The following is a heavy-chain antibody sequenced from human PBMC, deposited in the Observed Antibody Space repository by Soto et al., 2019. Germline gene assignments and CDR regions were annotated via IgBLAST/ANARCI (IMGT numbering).Heavy chain of an antibody. J-gene: IGHJ4*02. Sequence: PSETLSLTCAVSGGSISSSGYSWSWIRQPPGKGLEWIGYIYHSGSTYYNPSLKSRVTISVDRSKNQFSLKLSSVTAADTAVYYCAGWNSYVGSGNLADWGQGTLVTVSS. V-gene: IGHV4-30-2*01. CDR1: GGSISSSGYS. D-gene: IGHD3-22*01. CDR2: IYHSGST. CDR3: AGWNSYVGSGNLAD.